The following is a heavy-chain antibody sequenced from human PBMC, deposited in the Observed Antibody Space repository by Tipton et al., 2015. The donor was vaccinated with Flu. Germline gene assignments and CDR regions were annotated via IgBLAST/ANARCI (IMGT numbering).Heavy chain of an antibody. V-gene: IGHV6-1*01. Sequence: LRLSCAISGDSVSSNSAAWNWIRQSPSRGLEWLGRTYYRSKWYNDYAVSVKSRITINPDTSKNQFSLQLNSVTPEDTAVYYCARGKGTGYYYGMDVWGQGTTVTASS. CDR1: GDSVSSNSAA. D-gene: IGHD1-1*01. CDR2: TYYRSKWYN. CDR3: ARGKGTGYYYGMDV. J-gene: IGHJ6*02.